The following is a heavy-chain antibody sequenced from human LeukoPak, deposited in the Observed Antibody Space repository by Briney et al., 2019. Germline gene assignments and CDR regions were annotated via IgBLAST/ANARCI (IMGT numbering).Heavy chain of an antibody. CDR2: ISSSSSYI. CDR1: GFSFSTYA. Sequence: GGSLRLSCAASGFSFSTYAMSWVRQAPGQGLEWVSSISSSSSYIYYADSVKGRFTISRDNAKNSLYLQMNSLRAEDTAVYYCARVIDGMDVWGKGTTVTVSS. V-gene: IGHV3-21*01. D-gene: IGHD2-15*01. CDR3: ARVIDGMDV. J-gene: IGHJ6*04.